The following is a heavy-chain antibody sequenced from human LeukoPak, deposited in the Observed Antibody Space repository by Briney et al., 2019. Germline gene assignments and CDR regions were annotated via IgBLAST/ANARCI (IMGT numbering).Heavy chain of an antibody. V-gene: IGHV4-59*12. J-gene: IGHJ4*02. D-gene: IGHD4-17*01. Sequence: SETLSLTCTVSGGSISSYYWSWIWQPPGKGLEWIGYIYYSGSTNYNPSLKSRVTISVDTSKNQFSLKLSSVTAADTAVYYCARVRPYGDLDYWGQGTLVTVSS. CDR1: GGSISSYY. CDR2: IYYSGST. CDR3: ARVRPYGDLDY.